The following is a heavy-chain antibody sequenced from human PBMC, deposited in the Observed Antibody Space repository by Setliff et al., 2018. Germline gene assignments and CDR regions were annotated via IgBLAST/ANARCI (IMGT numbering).Heavy chain of an antibody. CDR1: GGSISSGSYY. D-gene: IGHD5-12*01. CDR3: ARDQWVRSPPLYFSYSMDV. Sequence: PSETLSLTCSVSGGSISSGSYYWGWIRQSPGKGLEWIGSMYYSGSTYYNPSLKGRVTLSVDTTKNQFSLKLTSMTAADTAVYYCARDQWVRSPPLYFSYSMDVWGQGTTVTVSS. CDR2: MYYSGST. V-gene: IGHV4-39*07. J-gene: IGHJ6*02.